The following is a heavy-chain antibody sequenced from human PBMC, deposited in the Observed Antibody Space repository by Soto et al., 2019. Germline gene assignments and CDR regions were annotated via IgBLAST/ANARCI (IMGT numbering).Heavy chain of an antibody. CDR3: AKEATPSGPDIRQLPRGLAFDI. V-gene: IGHV3-9*01. CDR1: GFTFDDYA. D-gene: IGHD6-6*01. Sequence: GGSLRLSCAASGFTFDDYAMHWVRQAPGKGLEWVSGISWNSGSIGYADSVKGRFTISRDNAKNSLYLQMNSLRAEDTALYYCAKEATPSGPDIRQLPRGLAFDIWGQGTMVTVPS. J-gene: IGHJ3*02. CDR2: ISWNSGSI.